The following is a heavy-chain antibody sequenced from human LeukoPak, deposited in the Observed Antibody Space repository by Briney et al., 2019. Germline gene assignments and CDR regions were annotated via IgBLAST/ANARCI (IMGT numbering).Heavy chain of an antibody. J-gene: IGHJ4*02. Sequence: GKSLRLSCAASGFTFSSYGMHWVRQAPGKGLEWLANIKEDGSEKYYVDSVKGRFTISRDNAKNSLYLQMNSLRAEDTAVYYCARGRGMGYWGQGTLVTVSS. CDR2: IKEDGSEK. D-gene: IGHD3-16*01. V-gene: IGHV3-7*01. CDR3: ARGRGMGY. CDR1: GFTFSSYG.